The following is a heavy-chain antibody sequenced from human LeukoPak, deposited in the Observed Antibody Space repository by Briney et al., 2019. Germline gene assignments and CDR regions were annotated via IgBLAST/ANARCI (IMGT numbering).Heavy chain of an antibody. CDR1: GGSISSYY. Sequence: SETLSLTCTVSGGSISSYYWSWVRQPAGKGLEWLGRIYTSGSTNYNPSLKSRVTMSVDTSKNQFSLKLSSVTAADTAVYYCARGTGSSWYYYYMDVWGKGTTVTVSS. CDR2: IYTSGST. CDR3: ARGTGSSWYYYYMDV. V-gene: IGHV4-4*07. J-gene: IGHJ6*03. D-gene: IGHD6-13*01.